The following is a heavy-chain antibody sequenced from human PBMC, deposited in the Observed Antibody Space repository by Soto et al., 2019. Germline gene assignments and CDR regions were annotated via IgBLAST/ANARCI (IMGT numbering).Heavy chain of an antibody. Sequence: EVQLLESGGALVQPGGSLRISCAASGFTFGSFAMTWVRQAPGKGLEWVSALTGSGASTYYADSVRDRFTISRDNSKSTLYLQMNNLRAEDTAVYYCAKAYCGGVCYSLTDAFDIWGQGTMVSVSS. CDR3: AKAYCGGVCYSLTDAFDI. CDR1: GFTFGSFA. CDR2: LTGSGAST. D-gene: IGHD2-21*02. J-gene: IGHJ3*02. V-gene: IGHV3-23*01.